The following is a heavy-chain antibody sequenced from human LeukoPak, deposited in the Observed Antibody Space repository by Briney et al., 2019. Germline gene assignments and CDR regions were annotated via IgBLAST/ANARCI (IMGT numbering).Heavy chain of an antibody. V-gene: IGHV3-74*01. J-gene: IGHJ6*02. CDR3: ASDSPYYGMDV. Sequence: GGSLRLSCAASGFPFSSYWMHWVRQVPGKGLLWVSRINSDGSATIYADSVRGRFTSSRDNAKNTLYLQMSGLRVEDTAVYHCASDSPYYGMDVWGQGTTVTVSS. CDR2: INSDGSAT. CDR1: GFPFSSYW.